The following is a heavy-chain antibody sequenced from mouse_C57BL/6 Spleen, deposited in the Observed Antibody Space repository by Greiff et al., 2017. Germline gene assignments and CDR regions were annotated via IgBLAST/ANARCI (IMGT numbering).Heavy chain of an antibody. Sequence: QVQLQQPGAELVKPGASVKLSCKASGYTFTSYWMHWVKQRPGQGLEWIGMIHPNSGSTNYNEKFKSKATLTVDKSSSTAYMQLSSQTSEDSAVYYCARGDYGSSYYYAMDYWGQGTSVTVSS. CDR1: GYTFTSYW. D-gene: IGHD1-1*01. V-gene: IGHV1-64*01. CDR3: ARGDYGSSYYYAMDY. J-gene: IGHJ4*01. CDR2: IHPNSGST.